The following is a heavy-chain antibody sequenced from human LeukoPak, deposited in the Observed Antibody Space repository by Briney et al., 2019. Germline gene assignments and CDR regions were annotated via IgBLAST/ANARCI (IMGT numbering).Heavy chain of an antibody. CDR3: ARARPTYYYDSSGYLSSHYYYMDV. CDR2: ISSSGSTI. V-gene: IGHV3-11*01. J-gene: IGHJ6*03. D-gene: IGHD3-22*01. Sequence: GGSLRLSCAASGFTFSDYCMSWIRQAPGKGLEWVSYISSSGSTIYYADSVKGRFTISRDNAKNSLYLQMNSLRAEDTAVYYCARARPTYYYDSSGYLSSHYYYMDVWGKGTTVTVSS. CDR1: GFTFSDYC.